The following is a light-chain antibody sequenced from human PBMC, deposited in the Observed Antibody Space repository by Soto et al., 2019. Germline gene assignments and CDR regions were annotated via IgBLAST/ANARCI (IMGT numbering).Light chain of an antibody. CDR2: GAS. J-gene: IGKJ1*01. V-gene: IGKV3-15*01. Sequence: EVVMTQSPATLSVSPGERATLSCRASQSVNANLAWYQQKPGQAPRLLIHGASNRATGIPARFGGSGFGTEFILTLSSLQSEDLAVYYCQQYNTWLWTFGQGTKVEI. CDR3: QQYNTWLWT. CDR1: QSVNAN.